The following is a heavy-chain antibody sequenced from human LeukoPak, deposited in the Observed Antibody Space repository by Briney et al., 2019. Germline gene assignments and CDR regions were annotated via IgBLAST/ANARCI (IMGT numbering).Heavy chain of an antibody. V-gene: IGHV3-7*01. D-gene: IGHD3-3*01. CDR2: INHNGNVN. CDR1: GFTFSSYW. CDR3: ARGVNYYDFWSGTPNSDY. Sequence: GSLRLSCAASGFTFSSYWMNWARQAPGKGLEWVASINHNGNVNYYVDSVKGRFTISRDNAKNSLYLQMNSLRAEDTAVYYCARGVNYYDFWSGTPNSDYWGQGTLVTVSS. J-gene: IGHJ4*02.